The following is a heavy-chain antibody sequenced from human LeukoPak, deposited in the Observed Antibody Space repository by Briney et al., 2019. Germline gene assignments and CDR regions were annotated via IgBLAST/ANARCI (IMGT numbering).Heavy chain of an antibody. CDR3: ARGNLYIAATIEDY. D-gene: IGHD5-12*01. V-gene: IGHV3-30-3*01. CDR2: ISPDGSMK. CDR1: GFTFSRYA. Sequence: GRSLRLSCAASGFTFSRYAMHWVRQAPGKGLEWVAVISPDGSMKEYADSVKGRFTVSRDNSKNTLYLQMSSLRPEDTSLYYCARGNLYIAATIEDYWGQGTLVTVSS. J-gene: IGHJ4*02.